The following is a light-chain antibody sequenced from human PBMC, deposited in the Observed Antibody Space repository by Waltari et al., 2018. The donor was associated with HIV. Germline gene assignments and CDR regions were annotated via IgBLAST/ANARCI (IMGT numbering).Light chain of an antibody. J-gene: IGLJ2*01. CDR1: TPDIGNTY. CDR2: KND. CDR3: AAWDDIRSGWI. Sequence: QSVLTQTPSASGTPGQRVTISCSGSTPDIGNTYVYWFQHFPGTPPKVLIYKNDQRPSGVSDRFSASKSGTSASLAISGLRTEDESDFYCAAWDDIRSGWIFGGGTKLTVL. V-gene: IGLV1-47*01.